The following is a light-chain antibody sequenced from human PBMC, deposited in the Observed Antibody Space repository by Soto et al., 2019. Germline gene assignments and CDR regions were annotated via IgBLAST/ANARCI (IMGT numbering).Light chain of an antibody. J-gene: IGLJ3*02. CDR2: GNS. Sequence: QSVLTQPPSVSGAPGQRVTISCTGSSSNIGAGYDVHWYQQLPGTAPKLLIYGNSNRTSVVPDRFSGSKSVTSATLAITGLQAEDDADYDCQSYDSSLSGWVFGGGTKLTVL. CDR1: SSNIGAGYD. CDR3: QSYDSSLSGWV. V-gene: IGLV1-40*01.